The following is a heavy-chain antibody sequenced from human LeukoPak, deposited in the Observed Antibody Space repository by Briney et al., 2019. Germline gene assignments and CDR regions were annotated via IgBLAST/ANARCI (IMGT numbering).Heavy chain of an antibody. D-gene: IGHD6-19*01. J-gene: IGHJ6*02. CDR2: INQDGSEK. V-gene: IGHV3-7*03. Sequence: GGSLRLSCAPSGFTFSADWMSWVRQAPGKGLEWVASINQDGSEKYYVDSLKGRFTISRDNTKKSLYLQMNSLRAEDTAVYYCAGRIAVATYYGMDVWAKGPRSPSP. CDR3: AGRIAVATYYGMDV. CDR1: GFTFSADW.